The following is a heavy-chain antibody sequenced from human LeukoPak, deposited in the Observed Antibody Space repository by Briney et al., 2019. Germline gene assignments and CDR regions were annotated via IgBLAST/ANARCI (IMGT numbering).Heavy chain of an antibody. CDR2: INSDGSDT. D-gene: IGHD7-27*01. J-gene: IGHJ4*02. CDR3: ARDTPGVGIDY. V-gene: IGHV3-74*01. CDR1: GSSFSTHW. Sequence: GGSLRLSCAASGSSFSTHWMHWVRQAPEKGLLWVSHINSDGSDTGYADSVKGRFTIPRDNADNTLYLQVNSLRAEDTAVYFCARDTPGVGIDYWGQGTLVTVSS.